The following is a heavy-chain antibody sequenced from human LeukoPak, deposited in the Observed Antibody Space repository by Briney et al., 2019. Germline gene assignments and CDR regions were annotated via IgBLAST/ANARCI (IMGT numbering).Heavy chain of an antibody. Sequence: GGSLRLSCAASGFTFSSYAVTWVRQAPGKGLEWVSVISGSGDNTYYADSVKGRFTVSRDNSKNTLYLQMNSLRAEDTAVYYCAREGPRGNSQFDYWGQGTLVTVSS. CDR2: ISGSGDNT. CDR3: AREGPRGNSQFDY. D-gene: IGHD2/OR15-2a*01. J-gene: IGHJ4*02. V-gene: IGHV3-23*01. CDR1: GFTFSSYA.